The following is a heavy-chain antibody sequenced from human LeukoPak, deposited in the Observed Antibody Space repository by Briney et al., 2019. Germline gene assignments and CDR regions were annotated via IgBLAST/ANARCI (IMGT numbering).Heavy chain of an antibody. V-gene: IGHV4-30-4*01. Sequence: SETLSLTCTVSGGSVSSGDYYWSWIRQPPGQGLEWIGYIYDSGTTSYNLSLKNRVTISVDTSKNQFSLRLSSVTAADTAVYYCASIAVVAAAIDYWGQGTLVTVSS. D-gene: IGHD2-2*01. CDR3: ASIAVVAAAIDY. CDR2: IYDSGTT. CDR1: GGSVSSGDYY. J-gene: IGHJ4*02.